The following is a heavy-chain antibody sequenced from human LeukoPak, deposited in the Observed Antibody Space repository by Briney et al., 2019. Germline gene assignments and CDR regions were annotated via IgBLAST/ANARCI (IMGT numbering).Heavy chain of an antibody. J-gene: IGHJ4*02. D-gene: IGHD3-3*01. CDR1: GFSLSSFW. CDR2: INQDESEK. Sequence: GGSLRLSCAASGFSLSSFWMSWVRQAPGKGLEWVANINQDESEKNYVDSVKGRFTISRDNGNILYLQMNSLRVEDTAVYYCAGGSGFIIEYWGQGIPVTVSS. V-gene: IGHV3-7*01. CDR3: AGGSGFIIEY.